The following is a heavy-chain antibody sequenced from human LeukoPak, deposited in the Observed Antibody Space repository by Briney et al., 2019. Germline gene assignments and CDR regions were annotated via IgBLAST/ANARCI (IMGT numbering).Heavy chain of an antibody. CDR2: INLNSGGT. CDR1: GGTFSSYA. J-gene: IGHJ4*02. V-gene: IGHV1-2*02. D-gene: IGHD2-2*01. Sequence: ASVKVSCKASGGTFSSYAISWVRQAPGQGLEWMGWINLNSGGTNYAQKFQGRVTMTRDTSISTAYMELSRLRSDDTAVYYCARDRRLYCSSTSCSPLGYWGQGTLVTVSS. CDR3: ARDRRLYCSSTSCSPLGY.